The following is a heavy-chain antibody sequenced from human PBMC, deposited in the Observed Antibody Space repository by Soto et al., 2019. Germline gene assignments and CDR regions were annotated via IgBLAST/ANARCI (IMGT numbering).Heavy chain of an antibody. D-gene: IGHD1-1*01. CDR2: ISYDGDNN. CDR1: GFLFITGA. CDR3: ASTPKATTGPSGY. Sequence: PGGSLRLCCAASGFLFITGARHWFHQVPRKVLECVAVISYDGDNNLYTDSVKDRFTISRDNSKHTLYVQMNSLRPEDTAVYYCASTPKATTGPSGYWGQGTLVTVSS. V-gene: IGHV3-30-3*01. J-gene: IGHJ4*02.